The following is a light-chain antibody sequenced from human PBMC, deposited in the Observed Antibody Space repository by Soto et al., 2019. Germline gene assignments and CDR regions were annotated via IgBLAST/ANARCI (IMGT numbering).Light chain of an antibody. CDR3: QQYNSYPKT. CDR2: RAS. CDR1: QSIDGW. J-gene: IGKJ2*01. V-gene: IGKV1-5*03. Sequence: DIQMSQSPFTLSASIGDTVTITCRASQSIDGWLAWYQQKPGRPPKLLIYRASILENGVPSRFSGRGSGTEFTLTISGLRPDDLGTYFCQQYNSYPKTFGEGTKLDI.